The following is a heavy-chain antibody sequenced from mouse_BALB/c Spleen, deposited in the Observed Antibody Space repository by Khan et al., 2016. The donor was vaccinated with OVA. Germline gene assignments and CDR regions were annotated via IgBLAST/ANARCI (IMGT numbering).Heavy chain of an antibody. CDR1: GFSLTGYG. CDR3: ARFYGNYGWYFDA. V-gene: IGHV2-9*02. CDR2: IWAGGST. D-gene: IGHD2-1*01. Sequence: VQLQESGPAMVAPSQSLSITCTVSGFSLTGYGVHWVRQPPGQGLEWLGVIWAGGSTNYNSALMSRLSISKDNSKSQVFLKMNSLQTDDSAIYYCARFYGNYGWYFDAWGAGTTVTVSS. J-gene: IGHJ1*01.